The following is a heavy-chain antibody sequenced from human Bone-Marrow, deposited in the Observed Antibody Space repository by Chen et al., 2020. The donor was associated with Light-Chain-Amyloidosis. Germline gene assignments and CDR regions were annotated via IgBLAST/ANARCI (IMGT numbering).Heavy chain of an antibody. V-gene: IGHV3-23*04. Sequence: QLVESGGGLLQRGGSLRLSCAASGFAFSSYAMSWVRQAPGKGLERVSTISGSGGSRYYGDSVKGRLTISRDNSKNALFLQMNSLRAEDTAVYYCAKDISYDDILPGYPADAFDIWGQGTMVTVSS. J-gene: IGHJ3*02. D-gene: IGHD3-9*01. CDR1: GFAFSSYA. CDR3: AKDISYDDILPGYPADAFDI. CDR2: ISGSGGSR.